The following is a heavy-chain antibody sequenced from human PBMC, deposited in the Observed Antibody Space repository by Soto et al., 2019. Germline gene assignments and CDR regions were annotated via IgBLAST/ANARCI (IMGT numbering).Heavy chain of an antibody. CDR3: ARDWGYYDSSGYCDD. V-gene: IGHV1-18*01. D-gene: IGHD3-22*01. J-gene: IGHJ4*02. CDR1: GYTFTSYG. CDR2: ISAYNGNT. Sequence: ASVKVSCKASGYTFTSYGISWVRQAPGQGLEWMGWISAYNGNTNYAQKLQGRVTMTTDTSTSTAYMELRSLRSDDTAVYYCARDWGYYDSSGYCDDWGQGTLVTVS.